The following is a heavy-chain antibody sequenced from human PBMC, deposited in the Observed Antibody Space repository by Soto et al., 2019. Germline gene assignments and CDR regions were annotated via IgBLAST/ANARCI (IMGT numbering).Heavy chain of an antibody. V-gene: IGHV4-38-2*02. D-gene: IGHD3-3*01. CDR2: IYHTGIT. Sequence: PGGSLRLSCEASGFSFSYYSMNWVRQAPGKGLEWIGNIYHTGITYYNPSLKSRVTISIDTSKNQFSLKLSSVTAADTAVYYCARDPGAYDFWSGYGPYGMDVWGQGTTVTVSS. CDR3: ARDPGAYDFWSGYGPYGMDV. J-gene: IGHJ6*02. CDR1: GFSFSYYS.